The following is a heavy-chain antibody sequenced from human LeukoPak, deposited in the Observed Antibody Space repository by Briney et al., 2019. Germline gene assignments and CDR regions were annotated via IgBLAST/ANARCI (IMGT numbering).Heavy chain of an antibody. V-gene: IGHV4-39*07. CDR3: ARGCSAGTPHNWFDP. J-gene: IGHJ5*02. CDR2: IYYSGST. Sequence: SETLSLTCTVSGGSISSSSYYWGWIRQPPGKGLEWIGSIYYSGSTYYNPSLESRVTISVDTSKNQFSLKLSSVTAADTAVYYCARGCSAGTPHNWFDPWGQGTLVTVSS. D-gene: IGHD6-13*01. CDR1: GGSISSSSYY.